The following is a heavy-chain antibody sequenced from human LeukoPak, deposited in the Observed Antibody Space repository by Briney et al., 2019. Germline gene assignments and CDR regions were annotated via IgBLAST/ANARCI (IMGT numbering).Heavy chain of an antibody. V-gene: IGHV4-34*01. CDR1: GGSFSGYY. J-gene: IGHJ4*02. Sequence: SETLSLTCAVYGGSFSGYYWSWIRQPPGKGLEWIGEINHSGSTNYNPSLKSRVTISVDTSKNQFSLKLSSVTAADTAVYYCARDAGYCSSTSCYSRNFDSWGQGTLVTVSS. CDR3: ARDAGYCSSTSCYSRNFDS. CDR2: INHSGST. D-gene: IGHD2-2*01.